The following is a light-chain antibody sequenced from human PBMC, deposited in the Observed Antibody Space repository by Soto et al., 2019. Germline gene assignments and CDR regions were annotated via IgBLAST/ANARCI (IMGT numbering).Light chain of an antibody. V-gene: IGKV3-15*01. CDR3: QKYNRWRT. Sequence: EVVMTQSPATLSVSPGERATLSCRASQSVSSNLAWYQQKPGQAPRLLIYGASTRATGIPARFSGSGTGTEFTRTISSLQSEDFAVYYCQKYNRWRTLGQGTKVDIK. J-gene: IGKJ1*01. CDR2: GAS. CDR1: QSVSSN.